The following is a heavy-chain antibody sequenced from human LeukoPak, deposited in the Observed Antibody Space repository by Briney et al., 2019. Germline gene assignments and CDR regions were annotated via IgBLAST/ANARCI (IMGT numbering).Heavy chain of an antibody. D-gene: IGHD3-3*01. CDR1: GFTFSSYS. CDR2: ISSSSSYI. Sequence: GGSLRLSCAASGFTFSSYSMNWVRQAPGKGLEWVSSISSSSSYIYYADSVKGRFTISRDNAKNSLYLKMNSLRAEDTAVYYCARDLNDFWSGLIDYWGRGTLVTVSS. J-gene: IGHJ4*02. V-gene: IGHV3-21*01. CDR3: ARDLNDFWSGLIDY.